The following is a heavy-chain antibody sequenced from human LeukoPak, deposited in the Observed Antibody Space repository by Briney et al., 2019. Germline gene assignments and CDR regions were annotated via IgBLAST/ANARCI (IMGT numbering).Heavy chain of an antibody. Sequence: GGSLRLSCAASGFTFSSYGMTWVRQAPGKGLEWVSAVSGSGGSTYYADSVKGRFTISIDNSKNTLYLQMNSLRAEDTAVYYCAKIPSWVPLLNYFDYWGQGTLVTVSS. J-gene: IGHJ4*02. CDR3: AKIPSWVPLLNYFDY. V-gene: IGHV3-23*01. CDR1: GFTFSSYG. CDR2: VSGSGGST. D-gene: IGHD3-10*01.